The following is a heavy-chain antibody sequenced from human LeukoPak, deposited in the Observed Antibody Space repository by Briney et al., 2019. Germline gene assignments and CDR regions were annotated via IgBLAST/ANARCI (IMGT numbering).Heavy chain of an antibody. J-gene: IGHJ2*01. V-gene: IGHV4-39*07. CDR2: IYYSGST. D-gene: IGHD5-18*01. Sequence: SETLSLTCTVSGGSVSNSNYYWGWIRQPPGKGLEWIGTIYYSGSTYYNPSLKSRVTISVDTSKNEFSLKLNSVTAADTAVYYCARDPVAQPHWFFDLWGRGTLVTVSS. CDR3: ARDPVAQPHWFFDL. CDR1: GGSVSNSNYY.